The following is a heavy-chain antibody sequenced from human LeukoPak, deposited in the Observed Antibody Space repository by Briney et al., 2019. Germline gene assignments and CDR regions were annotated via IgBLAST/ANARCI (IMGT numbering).Heavy chain of an antibody. Sequence: GRSLRLSCAASGFTFSSYGMHWVRQAPGKGLEWVAVIWYDGSNKYYADSVKGRFTISRDNSKNTLYLQMNSLRAEDTAVYYCARSGSRGYYYGMDVWGQGTTVTVSS. J-gene: IGHJ6*02. CDR2: IWYDGSNK. D-gene: IGHD6-13*01. V-gene: IGHV3-33*01. CDR1: GFTFSSYG. CDR3: ARSGSRGYYYGMDV.